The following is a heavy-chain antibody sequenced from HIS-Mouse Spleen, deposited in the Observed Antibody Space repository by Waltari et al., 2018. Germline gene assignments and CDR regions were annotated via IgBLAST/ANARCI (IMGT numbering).Heavy chain of an antibody. CDR2: INPNSGGT. J-gene: IGHJ4*02. Sequence: QVQLVQSGAEVKKPGASVKVSCKASVYTFTGYYMHWVRQVHGQGLEWMGWINPNSGGTNYAQKFQGRVTMTRDTSISTAYMELSRLRSDDTAVYYCARDRGYYYDSSGYLDYWGQGTLVTVSS. CDR1: VYTFTGYY. D-gene: IGHD3-22*01. CDR3: ARDRGYYYDSSGYLDY. V-gene: IGHV1-2*02.